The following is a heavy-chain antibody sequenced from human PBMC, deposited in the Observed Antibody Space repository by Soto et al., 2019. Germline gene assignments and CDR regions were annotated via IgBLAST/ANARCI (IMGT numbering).Heavy chain of an antibody. J-gene: IGHJ4*02. V-gene: IGHV3-23*01. CDR1: GFTFSSYA. D-gene: IGHD3-3*01. Sequence: GGSLILSCAASGFTFSSYAMLWFRQAPGKGLECVSAISGSDTRTYYADSVKARFTISRDNSKNTLYLQMNSLRAEDTAVYYCAKFDFWSGHSDFWGQGNLVIVSS. CDR3: AKFDFWSGHSDF. CDR2: ISGSDTRT.